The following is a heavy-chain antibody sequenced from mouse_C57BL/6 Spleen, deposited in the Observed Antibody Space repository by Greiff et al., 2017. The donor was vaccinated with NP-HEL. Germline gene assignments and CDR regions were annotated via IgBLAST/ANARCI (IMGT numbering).Heavy chain of an antibody. D-gene: IGHD2-4*01. Sequence: VKLVESGPELVKPGASVKISCKASGYAFSSSWMNWVKQRPGKGLEWIGRIYPGDGDTNYNGKFKGKATLTADKSSSTAYMQLSSLTSEDSAVYFCARKKAYDYDEGYAMDYWGQGTSVTVSS. CDR3: ARKKAYDYDEGYAMDY. CDR2: IYPGDGDT. CDR1: GYAFSSSW. J-gene: IGHJ4*01. V-gene: IGHV1-82*01.